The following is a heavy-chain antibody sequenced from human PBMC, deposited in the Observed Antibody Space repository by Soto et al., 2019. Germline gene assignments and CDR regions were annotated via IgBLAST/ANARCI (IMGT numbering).Heavy chain of an antibody. J-gene: IGHJ6*02. CDR1: GYSFTRYW. CDR2: IDPSDSYT. CDR3: ARTHITGTGFYYGLDV. V-gene: IGHV5-10-1*01. D-gene: IGHD1-7*01. Sequence: RGESLKISCKGSGYSFTRYWISWVRQMPGKGLEWMGRIDPSDSYTNYSPSFQGHVTISADKSISTAYLQWSSLKASDTAMYYCARTHITGTGFYYGLDVWGQGTTVTVSS.